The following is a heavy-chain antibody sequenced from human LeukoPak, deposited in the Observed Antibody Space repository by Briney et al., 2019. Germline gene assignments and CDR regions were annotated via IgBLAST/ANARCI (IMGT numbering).Heavy chain of an antibody. Sequence: GGSLRLSCAASGFTFSTYGMHWVRQAPGKGLEWVAVISYNGSKIYYADSVKGRFTISRDNSKNTLHLQMNSLRAEDTAVYYCAREGIRDYGFDYWGQGTLVTVSS. V-gene: IGHV3-30*03. CDR2: ISYNGSKI. CDR1: GFTFSTYG. D-gene: IGHD4-17*01. CDR3: AREGIRDYGFDY. J-gene: IGHJ4*02.